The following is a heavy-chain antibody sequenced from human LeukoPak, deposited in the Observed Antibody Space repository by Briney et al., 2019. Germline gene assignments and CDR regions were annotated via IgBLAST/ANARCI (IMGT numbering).Heavy chain of an antibody. CDR2: IIPIFGTA. D-gene: IGHD5-12*01. CDR3: AREGDSGYDYPYFDY. Sequence: SVKVSCKASGGTFSSYAISWVRQAPGQGLEWIGGIIPIFGTANYAQKFQGRVTITTDESTSTAYMELSSLRSEDTAVYYCAREGDSGYDYPYFDYWGQGTLVTVSS. J-gene: IGHJ4*02. CDR1: GGTFSSYA. V-gene: IGHV1-69*05.